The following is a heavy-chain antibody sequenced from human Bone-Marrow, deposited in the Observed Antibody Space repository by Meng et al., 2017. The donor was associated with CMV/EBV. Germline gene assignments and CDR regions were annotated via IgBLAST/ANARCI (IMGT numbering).Heavy chain of an antibody. CDR1: GGTFSSYA. CDR2: INPSGGST. J-gene: IGHJ4*02. Sequence: ASVKVSCKASGGTFSSYAISWVRQAPGQGLEWMGIINPSGGSTSYAQKFQGRVTMTRDTSTSTVYMELSSLRSEDTAVYYCARDGADYWGQGTLVTGSS. V-gene: IGHV1-46*01. CDR3: ARDGADY.